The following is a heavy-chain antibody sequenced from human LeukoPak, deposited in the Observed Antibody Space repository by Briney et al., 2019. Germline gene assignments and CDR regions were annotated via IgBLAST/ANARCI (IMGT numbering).Heavy chain of an antibody. CDR1: RFKFDDYA. V-gene: IGHV3-9*01. J-gene: IGHJ3*01. Sequence: GGSLRLSCAASRFKFDDYAMHWVRQAPGKGLEWVSGISPKSGVIAYAGSVQGRFTISRDNAKDFLYLQMNSLTTEDTALYYCGKSYTHYGGNSADAFDLWGQGTLVTVSS. CDR3: GKSYTHYGGNSADAFDL. D-gene: IGHD4-23*01. CDR2: ISPKSGVI.